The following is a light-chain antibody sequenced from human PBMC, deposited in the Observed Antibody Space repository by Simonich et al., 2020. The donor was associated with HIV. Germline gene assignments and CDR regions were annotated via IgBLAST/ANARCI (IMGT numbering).Light chain of an antibody. CDR1: QNLLHTDGKAY. CDR2: AVS. CDR3: MQSIQLPLT. Sequence: DIVLTQTPLSLSVTPGQPASISCKSSQNLLHTDGKAYLYWYLQKPGQSPRLLIYAVSNRFSGVPDRFSGSGSGTHFTLKSGRVEAEDVGVYYCMQSIQLPLTFGGGTKVEIK. J-gene: IGKJ4*01. V-gene: IGKV2D-29*02.